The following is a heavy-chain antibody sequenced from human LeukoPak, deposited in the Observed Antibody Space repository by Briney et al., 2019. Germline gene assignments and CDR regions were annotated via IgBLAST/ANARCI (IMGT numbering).Heavy chain of an antibody. V-gene: IGHV4-59*08. CDR2: IYYSGST. CDR3: ARHQYDYVWGSSYELDY. Sequence: PSETLSLTCTVSGGSINSYYCSWIRQPPGKGLEWIGYIYYSGSTNYNPSLKSRVTISVDTSKNQFSLKLSSVTAADTAVYYCARHQYDYVWGSSYELDYWGQGTLVTVSS. J-gene: IGHJ4*02. CDR1: GGSINSYY. D-gene: IGHD3-16*01.